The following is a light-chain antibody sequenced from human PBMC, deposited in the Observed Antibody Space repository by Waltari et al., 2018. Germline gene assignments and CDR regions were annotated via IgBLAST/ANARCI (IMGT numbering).Light chain of an antibody. V-gene: IGLV1-47*02. J-gene: IGLJ2*01. CDR2: YND. CDR1: SSNIGSNS. Sequence: QSVLTQPPSASEAARKSVTMSCSGSSSNIGSNSVSWYQQLPGTAPKLLIYYNDQRASGVSVRFSGSKSGTSASPAISGLQTEDEADYYCAAWDDSLGGRVFGGGTRLTVL. CDR3: AAWDDSLGGRV.